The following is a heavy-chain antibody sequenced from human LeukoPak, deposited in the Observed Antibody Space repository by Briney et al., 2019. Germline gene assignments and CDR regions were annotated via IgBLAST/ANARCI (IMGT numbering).Heavy chain of an antibody. V-gene: IGHV1-18*01. CDR1: GYTFTSCG. Sequence: ASVKVSCKASGYTFTSCGISWVRQAPGQGLEWMGWISAYNGNTNYAQKLQGRVTMTTDTSTSTAYMELRSLRSDDTAMYYCSIVVVPAAIGGYWFDPWGQGTLVTVSS. D-gene: IGHD2-2*01. CDR3: SIVVVPAAIGGYWFDP. J-gene: IGHJ5*02. CDR2: ISAYNGNT.